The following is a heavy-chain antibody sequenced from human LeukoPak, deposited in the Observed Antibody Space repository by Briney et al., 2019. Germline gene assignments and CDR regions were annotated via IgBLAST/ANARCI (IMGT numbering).Heavy chain of an antibody. Sequence: SETLSLTCTVSGGSISSSSYYWGWIRQPPGKGLEWIGSIYHSGSTYYNPSLKSRVTISVDTSKNQFSLKLSSVTAADTAVYYCARDGLYDYVWGSYRYGAFDIWGQGTMVTVSS. CDR2: IYHSGST. V-gene: IGHV4-39*07. D-gene: IGHD3-16*02. CDR3: ARDGLYDYVWGSYRYGAFDI. J-gene: IGHJ3*02. CDR1: GGSISSSSYY.